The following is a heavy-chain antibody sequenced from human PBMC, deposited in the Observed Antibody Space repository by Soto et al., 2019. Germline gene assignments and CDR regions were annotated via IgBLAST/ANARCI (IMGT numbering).Heavy chain of an antibody. J-gene: IGHJ4*02. CDR3: ARDGFVAAAGTLDY. CDR2: IYSGGNT. Sequence: EVQLVESGGGLVQPGGSLRLSCAASGFTVSTNDMTWVRQAPGKGLEWVSVIYSGGNTYYADSVKGRFTISRDNSMNTLYLHMNSLRAEDTAVYYCARDGFVAAAGTLDYWGQGTLVTVSS. D-gene: IGHD6-13*01. V-gene: IGHV3-66*01. CDR1: GFTVSTND.